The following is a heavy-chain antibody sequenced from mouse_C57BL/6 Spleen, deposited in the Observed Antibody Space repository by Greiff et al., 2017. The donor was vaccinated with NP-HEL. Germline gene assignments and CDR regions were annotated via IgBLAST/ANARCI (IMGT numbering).Heavy chain of an antibody. V-gene: IGHV5-17*01. D-gene: IGHD2-4*01. CDR1: GFTFSDYG. Sequence: EVQVVESGGGLVKPGGSLKLSCAASGFTFSDYGMHWVRQAPEKGLEWVAYISSGSSTIYYADTVKGRFTISRDNAKNTLFLQMTSLRSEDTAMYYCARGDYDYDGVFAYWGQGTLVTVSA. CDR3: ARGDYDYDGVFAY. CDR2: ISSGSSTI. J-gene: IGHJ3*01.